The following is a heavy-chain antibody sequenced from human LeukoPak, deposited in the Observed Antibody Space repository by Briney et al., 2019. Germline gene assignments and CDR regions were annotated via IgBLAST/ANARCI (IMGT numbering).Heavy chain of an antibody. CDR2: ISSSGDTI. J-gene: IGHJ4*02. CDR1: GFTFSSYE. V-gene: IGHV3-48*03. Sequence: GSLRLSCAASGFTFSSYEMNWVRQAPGKGLEWVSYISSSGDTIYYADSVKGRFTISRDNAKNSLYLQMNSLRAEDTAVYYCARDRGGDYDNYYFDYWGQGTLVTVSS. D-gene: IGHD4-17*01. CDR3: ARDRGGDYDNYYFDY.